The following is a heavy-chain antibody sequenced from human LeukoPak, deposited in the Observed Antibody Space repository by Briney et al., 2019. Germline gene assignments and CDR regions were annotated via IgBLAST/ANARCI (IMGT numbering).Heavy chain of an antibody. CDR2: INHSGST. J-gene: IGHJ4*02. CDR3: ARGRSIVVVPAATYYFDY. D-gene: IGHD2-2*01. V-gene: IGHV4-34*01. Sequence: SETLSLTCAVYGGSFSGYYWSWIRQPPGKGLEWIGEINHSGSTNYNPSLKSRVTISVDTSKNQSSLKLSSVTAADTAVYYCARGRSIVVVPAATYYFDYWGQGTLVTVSS. CDR1: GGSFSGYY.